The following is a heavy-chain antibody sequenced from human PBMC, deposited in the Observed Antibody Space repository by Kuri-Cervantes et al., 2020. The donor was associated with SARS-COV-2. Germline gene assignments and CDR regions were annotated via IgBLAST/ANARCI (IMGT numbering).Heavy chain of an antibody. V-gene: IGHV4-34*01. D-gene: IGHD6-19*01. Sequence: SETLSLTCAVYGGSFSGYYWSWIRQPPGKGLEWIGEINHSGSTNYNPSLKSRVTISVDMSKNQFSLKLSSVTAADTAVYYCARVPSSGWYPVDAAFDIWGQGTMVAVSS. CDR2: INHSGST. CDR1: GGSFSGYY. J-gene: IGHJ3*02. CDR3: ARVPSSGWYPVDAAFDI.